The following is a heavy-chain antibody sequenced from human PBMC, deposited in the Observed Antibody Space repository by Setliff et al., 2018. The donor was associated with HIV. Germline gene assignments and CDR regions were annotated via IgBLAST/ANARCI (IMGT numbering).Heavy chain of an antibody. Sequence: VASVKVSCKASGYTFTNFYMHWVRQAPGQGLEWMGIINPGGSNTRYAQRFQGRVSMTRDTSTSTVYMELSSLRSEDTAVYYCARGQASNDYGVSFWGQGTMVTVSS. V-gene: IGHV1-46*01. CDR1: GYTFTNFY. CDR2: INPGGSNT. J-gene: IGHJ3*01. CDR3: ARGQASNDYGVSF. D-gene: IGHD4-17*01.